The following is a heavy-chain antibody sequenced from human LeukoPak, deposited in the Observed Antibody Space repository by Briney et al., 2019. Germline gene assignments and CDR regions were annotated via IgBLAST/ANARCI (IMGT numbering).Heavy chain of an antibody. J-gene: IGHJ4*02. CDR2: IYPGDSDT. CDR1: GYSFTSYW. Sequence: KVGESLKISCKGSGYSFTSYWIGWVRQMPGKGPEWMGIIYPGDSDTRYSPSFQGQVTISADKSISTAYLQWSSLKASDTAMYYCARLWDIVVVPAAMDYWGQGTLVTVSS. CDR3: ARLWDIVVVPAAMDY. V-gene: IGHV5-51*01. D-gene: IGHD2-2*01.